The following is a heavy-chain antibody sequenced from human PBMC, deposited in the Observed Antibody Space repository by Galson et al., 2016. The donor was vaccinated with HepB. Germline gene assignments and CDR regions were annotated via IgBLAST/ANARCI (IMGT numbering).Heavy chain of an antibody. V-gene: IGHV5-10-1*01. J-gene: IGHJ4*02. CDR2: IDPSDYDT. CDR3: ARQGRYHFESKGDY. CDR1: GYTFTTYW. Sequence: QSGAEVKKPGESLKIFCKASGYTFTTYWITWVRLVPGKGLEWVGRIDPSDYDTNYNPSFFGQVTISTDRSISTAYLQWSSLKASDSAIYYCARQGRYHFESKGDYWGPGTLVTVSS. D-gene: IGHD3-3*02.